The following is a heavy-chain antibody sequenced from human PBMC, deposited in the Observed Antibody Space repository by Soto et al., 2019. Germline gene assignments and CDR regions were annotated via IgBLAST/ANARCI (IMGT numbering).Heavy chain of an antibody. V-gene: IGHV1-69*15. CDR3: AKDGGTDGYFGNWFDP. Sequence: QVQLVQSGAEVKKPGSSVKVSCKASGGTFSNYAITWVRQAPGQGLEWLGRIIPIFGSANYAPKFQGRVTITADESTTTAYMELSSLRSDDTAVYYCAKDGGTDGYFGNWFDPWGQGTLVTVSS. J-gene: IGHJ5*02. D-gene: IGHD5-12*01. CDR1: GGTFSNYA. CDR2: IIPIFGSA.